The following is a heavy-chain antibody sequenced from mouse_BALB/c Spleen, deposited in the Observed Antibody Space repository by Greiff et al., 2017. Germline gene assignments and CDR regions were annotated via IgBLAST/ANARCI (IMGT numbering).Heavy chain of an antibody. CDR2: ILPGSGST. Sequence: QVQLQQSGAELMKPGASVKISCKATGYTFSSYWIEWVKQRPGHGLEWIGEILPGSGSTNYNEKFKGKATFTADTSSNTAYMQLSSLTSEDSAVYYCARKGIYYDYDEDAYWGQGTLVTVSA. CDR1: GYTFSSYW. D-gene: IGHD2-4*01. J-gene: IGHJ3*01. CDR3: ARKGIYYDYDEDAY. V-gene: IGHV1-9*01.